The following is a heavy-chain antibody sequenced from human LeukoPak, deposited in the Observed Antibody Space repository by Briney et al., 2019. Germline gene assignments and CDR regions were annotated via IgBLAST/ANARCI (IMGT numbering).Heavy chain of an antibody. J-gene: IGHJ4*02. Sequence: ASVKVSCKASGYTFTGYYMHWVRQAPGQGLEWMGWINPNSGGTNYAQKFQGRVTMTRDTSISTAYVELSRLRSDDTAVYYCARLYDSSGYYYGDYWGQGTLVTVSS. V-gene: IGHV1-2*02. CDR3: ARLYDSSGYYYGDY. CDR2: INPNSGGT. CDR1: GYTFTGYY. D-gene: IGHD3-22*01.